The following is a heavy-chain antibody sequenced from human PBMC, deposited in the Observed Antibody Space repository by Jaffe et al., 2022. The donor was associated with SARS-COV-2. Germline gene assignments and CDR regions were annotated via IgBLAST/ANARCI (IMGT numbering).Heavy chain of an antibody. CDR3: ARSLSLRFLEWFYLDY. V-gene: IGHV3-53*01. J-gene: IGHJ4*02. CDR2: IYSGGST. D-gene: IGHD3-3*01. Sequence: EVQLVESGGGLIQPGGSLRLSCAASGFTVSSNYMSWVRQAPGKGLEWVSVIYSGGSTYYADSVKGRFTISRDNSKNTLYLQMNSLRAEDTAVYYCARSLSLRFLEWFYLDYWGQGTLVTVSS. CDR1: GFTVSSNY.